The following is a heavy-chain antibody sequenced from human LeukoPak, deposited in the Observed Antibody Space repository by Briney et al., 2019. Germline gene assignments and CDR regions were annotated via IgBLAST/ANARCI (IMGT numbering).Heavy chain of an antibody. CDR2: ISSGSSTI. Sequence: GGSLRLSCAASGFTFSSYWMSWVRQAPGKGLEWVSYISSGSSTIYYADSVKGRFTISRDSSKNTLYLQLNSLRADDTAVYYCATSMGGGNIDYWGQGALVTVSS. V-gene: IGHV3-48*01. CDR1: GFTFSSYW. D-gene: IGHD3-16*01. J-gene: IGHJ4*02. CDR3: ATSMGGGNIDY.